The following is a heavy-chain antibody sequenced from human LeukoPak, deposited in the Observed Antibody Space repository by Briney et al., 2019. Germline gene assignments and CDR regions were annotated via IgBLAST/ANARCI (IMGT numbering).Heavy chain of an antibody. D-gene: IGHD3-22*01. CDR3: AHDRWDSSGSREDY. CDR1: GFTFSSYS. J-gene: IGHJ4*02. Sequence: GGSLRLSCAASGFTFSSYSMNWVRQAPGKGLEWVSSISSSSSYIYYADSVKGRFTISRDNSKNTLYLQMNSLRAEDTAVYYCAHDRWDSSGSREDYWGQGTLVTVSS. CDR2: ISSSSSYI. V-gene: IGHV3-21*04.